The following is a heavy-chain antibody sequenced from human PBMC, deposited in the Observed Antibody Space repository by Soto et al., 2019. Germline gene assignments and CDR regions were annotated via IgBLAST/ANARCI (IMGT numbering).Heavy chain of an antibody. D-gene: IGHD1-20*01. CDR3: ATAPNRITGIDLPD. Sequence: GASVKVSCKASGYAFTGYYMHWVRQAPGKGLEWMGGFDPEDGETIYAQKFQGRVTMTEDTSTDTAYMELSSLRSEDTAVYYCATAPNRITGIDLPDWGQGTLVTVSS. CDR1: GYAFTGYY. J-gene: IGHJ4*02. V-gene: IGHV1-24*01. CDR2: FDPEDGET.